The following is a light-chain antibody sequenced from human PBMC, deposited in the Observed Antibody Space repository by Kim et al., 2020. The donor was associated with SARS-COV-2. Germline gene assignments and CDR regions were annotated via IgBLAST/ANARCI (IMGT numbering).Light chain of an antibody. V-gene: IGLV2-8*01. CDR1: SSDVGGYKF. CDR3: NSYAGNNHWV. J-gene: IGLJ3*02. CDR2: EVS. Sequence: GHSVIISSLAASSDVGGYKFVSWCQHHPGKAPILVIYEVSKRPSGVPDRFSGSKSGNTASLTVSGLQSVDEADYYCNSYAGNNHWVFGGGTQLTVL.